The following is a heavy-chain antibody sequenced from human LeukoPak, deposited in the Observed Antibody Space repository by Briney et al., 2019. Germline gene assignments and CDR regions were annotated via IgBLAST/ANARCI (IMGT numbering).Heavy chain of an antibody. D-gene: IGHD6-19*01. CDR2: ISFDGSNK. CDR1: GFIFSSYA. CDR3: ARQVAGLDY. J-gene: IGHJ4*02. V-gene: IGHV3-30-3*01. Sequence: PGGSLRLSCAASGFIFSSYAVHWVRQAPGKGLEWVAFISFDGSNKYYADSVKGRFTISRDNSKNTLYLQMNSLRAEDTAVYYCARQVAGLDYWGQGTLATVSS.